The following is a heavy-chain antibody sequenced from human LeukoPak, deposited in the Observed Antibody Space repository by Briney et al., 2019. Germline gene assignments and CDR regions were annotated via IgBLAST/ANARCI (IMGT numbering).Heavy chain of an antibody. V-gene: IGHV3-23*01. Sequence: PGGSLRLSCAASGFTFSSYAMTWVRQAPGKGLEWFSAISGSGGSTYYADSVTGRLTISRDNSKNTVYLQMNSLRAEDTAVYYCGKDRDSYNTGSGPYWFDPRGQGTLVTVSS. D-gene: IGHD6-19*01. J-gene: IGHJ5*02. CDR3: GKDRDSYNTGSGPYWFDP. CDR1: GFTFSSYA. CDR2: ISGSGGST.